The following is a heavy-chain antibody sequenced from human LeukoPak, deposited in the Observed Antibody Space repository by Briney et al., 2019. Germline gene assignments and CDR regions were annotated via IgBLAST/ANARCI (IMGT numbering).Heavy chain of an antibody. D-gene: IGHD6-13*01. J-gene: IGHJ4*02. V-gene: IGHV3-23*01. CDR3: VAAGTFDY. CDR1: GFTFSSYA. CDR2: ISGCGGST. Sequence: GSLRLSCAASGFTFSSYAMSWVRQAPGKGLEWVSAISGCGGSTNYADSVKGRFTISRDNAKNTLYLQMNGLRAEDTALYYCVAAGTFDYWGQGTLVTVSS.